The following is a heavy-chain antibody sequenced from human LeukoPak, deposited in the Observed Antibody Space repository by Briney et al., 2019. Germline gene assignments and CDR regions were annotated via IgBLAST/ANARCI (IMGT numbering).Heavy chain of an antibody. CDR2: INPNSGGT. D-gene: IGHD3-22*01. Sequence: ASVKVSCKASGYTFTAYYIHWVRQAPGQGLEWMGWINPNSGGTNYAQKFQDWVTMTRDTSISAAYMEVSRLKSDDTAGYYCARGADSSGYHRDDSFDIWGQGTLVTVSS. CDR1: GYTFTAYY. CDR3: ARGADSSGYHRDDSFDI. J-gene: IGHJ3*02. V-gene: IGHV1-2*04.